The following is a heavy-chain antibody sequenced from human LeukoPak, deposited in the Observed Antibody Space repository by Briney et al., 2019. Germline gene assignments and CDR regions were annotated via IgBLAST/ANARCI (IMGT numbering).Heavy chain of an antibody. CDR2: IYYSGST. CDR3: ARGARGYYDSSGYYYDAFDI. D-gene: IGHD3-22*01. J-gene: IGHJ3*02. V-gene: IGHV4-30-4*01. Sequence: SETLSLTCTVSGGSISSGDYYWSWIRQPPGKGLEWIGYIYYSGSTYYNPSLKSRVTISVDTSKNQFSLKLSSVTAADRAVYYCARGARGYYDSSGYYYDAFDIWGQGTMVTVSS. CDR1: GGSISSGDYY.